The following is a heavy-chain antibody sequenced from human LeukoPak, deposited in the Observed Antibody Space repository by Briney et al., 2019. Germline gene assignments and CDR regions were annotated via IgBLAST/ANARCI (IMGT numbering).Heavy chain of an antibody. V-gene: IGHV4-59*12. CDR1: GGSISSYY. Sequence: KPSETLSLTCTVSGGSISSYYWSWIRQPPGKGLEWIGYIYYSGSTNYNPSLKSRVTISVDTSKNQFSLKLSSVTAADTAVYYCARLGVDYWGQGTLVTVSS. J-gene: IGHJ4*02. CDR2: IYYSGST. CDR3: ARLGVDY.